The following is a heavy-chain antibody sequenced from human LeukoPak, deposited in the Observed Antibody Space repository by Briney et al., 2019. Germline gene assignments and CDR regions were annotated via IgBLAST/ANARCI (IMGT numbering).Heavy chain of an antibody. V-gene: IGHV4-59*08. CDR1: GGSISSYY. D-gene: IGHD6-13*01. CDR3: ARHYSSSWYEYYYYYMDV. Sequence: SETLSLTCTVSGGSISSYYWTWIRQPPGKGLEWIGYIYSSGSTNYNPSLKSRVTISVDTSKNQFSLKLSSVTAADTAVHYCARHYSSSWYEYYYYYMDVWGKGTSVTVSS. J-gene: IGHJ6*03. CDR2: IYSSGST.